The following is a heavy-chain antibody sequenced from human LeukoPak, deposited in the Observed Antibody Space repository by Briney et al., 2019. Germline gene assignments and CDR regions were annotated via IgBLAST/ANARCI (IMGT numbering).Heavy chain of an antibody. CDR1: GFTFSNYW. CDR3: ARAGGHTSCYDN. Sequence: GSLRLSCAASGFTFSNYWMSWVRQPPGKGLEWIGEIYHSGSTNYNPSLKSRVTISVDKSKNQFSLKLSSVTAADTAVYYCARAGGHTSCYDNWGQGTLVTVSS. D-gene: IGHD2-2*01. V-gene: IGHV4-4*02. CDR2: IYHSGST. J-gene: IGHJ4*02.